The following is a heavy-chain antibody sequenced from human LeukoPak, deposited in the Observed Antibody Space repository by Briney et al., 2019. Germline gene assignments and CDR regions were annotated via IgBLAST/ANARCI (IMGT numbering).Heavy chain of an antibody. CDR2: IYYSGST. Sequence: SETLSFTCTVSGGSITNYYWSWIRQPPGKGLEWIGYIYYSGSTNYNPSLKSGVTISVDTSKNQFSLKLSSVTAADTAVYYCARHGFSDFWSGWYWFDPWGQGTLVTVSS. J-gene: IGHJ5*02. CDR1: GGSITNYY. V-gene: IGHV4-59*08. D-gene: IGHD3-3*01. CDR3: ARHGFSDFWSGWYWFDP.